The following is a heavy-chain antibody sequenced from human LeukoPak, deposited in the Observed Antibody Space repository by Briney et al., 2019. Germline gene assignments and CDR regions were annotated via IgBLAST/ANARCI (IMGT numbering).Heavy chain of an antibody. D-gene: IGHD6-19*01. CDR2: ISAYNGNT. CDR1: GYTFRNYG. CDR3: ATSSGWYSNGVVDY. V-gene: IGHV1-18*01. J-gene: IGHJ4*02. Sequence: ASVKVSCKASGYTFRNYGITWVRQAPGQGLEWMGWISAYNGNTNYAQKFQGRVTMTEDTSTDTAYMELSSLRSEDTAVYHCATSSGWYSNGVVDYWGQGTLVTVSS.